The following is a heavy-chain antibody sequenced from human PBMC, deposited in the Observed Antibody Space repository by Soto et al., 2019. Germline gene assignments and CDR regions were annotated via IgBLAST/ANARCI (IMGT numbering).Heavy chain of an antibody. V-gene: IGHV1-2*02. D-gene: IGHD2-15*01. Sequence: QVQLVQSGAEVKKPGASVKVSCKASGYTFTGYYMHWVRQAPGQGLEWMGWINPNSGGTNYAQKLQGRVTMTTDTSTSTAYMELRSLRSDDTAVYYCARSGLPDPVVVVGHTPFDPWGQGTLVTVSS. CDR1: GYTFTGYY. CDR3: ARSGLPDPVVVVGHTPFDP. J-gene: IGHJ5*02. CDR2: INPNSGGT.